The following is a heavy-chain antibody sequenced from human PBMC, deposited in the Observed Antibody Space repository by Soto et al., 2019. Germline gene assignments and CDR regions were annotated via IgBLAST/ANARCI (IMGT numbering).Heavy chain of an antibody. V-gene: IGHV3-23*01. Sequence: EVQVLESGGGMVQPGGSLRLSCAASGFTFTHCAMTWVRQAPGKGLEWVSGISGGGDTTYYADSVKGRFTISRDNSRNKVYLQMNRLRADDTALYYCAQIFSPPDGDLFGRPKYWGQGTLVTVSA. CDR2: ISGGGDTT. CDR1: GFTFTHCA. J-gene: IGHJ4*02. D-gene: IGHD3-10*02. CDR3: AQIFSPPDGDLFGRPKY.